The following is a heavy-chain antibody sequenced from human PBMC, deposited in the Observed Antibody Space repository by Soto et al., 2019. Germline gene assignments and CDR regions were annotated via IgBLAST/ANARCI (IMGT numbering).Heavy chain of an antibody. CDR1: GYTFTSYG. CDR2: INPNSGNT. CDR3: ASKSDGASAFDI. J-gene: IGHJ3*02. Sequence: ASVKVSCKASGYTFTSYGMSWVRQAPGQGLEWMGWINPNSGNTSYAQKLQGRVTMTRNTSISTAYMELSSLRSEDTAVYYCASKSDGASAFDIWGQGTMVTVSS. D-gene: IGHD3-16*01. V-gene: IGHV1-8*02.